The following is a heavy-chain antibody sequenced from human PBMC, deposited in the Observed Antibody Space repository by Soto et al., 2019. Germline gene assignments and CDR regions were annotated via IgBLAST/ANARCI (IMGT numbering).Heavy chain of an antibody. D-gene: IGHD2-15*01. V-gene: IGHV1-46*01. CDR1: GYTFTSYY. CDR2: INPSGGST. CDR3: ARDHGELGCCSGGSCRHYYYYGMDV. J-gene: IGHJ6*02. Sequence: GASVKVSCKASGYTFTSYYMHWVRQAPGQGLEWMGIINPSGGSTSYAQKFQGRVTMTRDTSTSTVYMELSSLRSEDTAVYYCARDHGELGCCSGGSCRHYYYYGMDVWGQGTTVTVSS.